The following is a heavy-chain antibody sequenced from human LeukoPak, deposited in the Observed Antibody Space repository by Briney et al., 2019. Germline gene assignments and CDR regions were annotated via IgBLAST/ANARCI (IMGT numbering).Heavy chain of an antibody. Sequence: PSETLSLTCAVYGGSFIGCYWSWIRQPPGKGLEWNGEINHSGSTNYNPSLKSRVTISVDTSKNQFSLKLSSVTAADTAVYYCARRRGSGSYNFDYWGQGTLVAVSS. CDR3: ARRRGSGSYNFDY. D-gene: IGHD1-26*01. CDR1: GGSFIGCY. J-gene: IGHJ4*02. CDR2: INHSGST. V-gene: IGHV4-34*01.